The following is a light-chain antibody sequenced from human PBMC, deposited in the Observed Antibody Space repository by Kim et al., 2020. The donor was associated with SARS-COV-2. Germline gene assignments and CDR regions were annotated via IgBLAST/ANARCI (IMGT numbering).Light chain of an antibody. V-gene: IGKV3-15*01. CDR1: QSVSSK. CDR2: GAS. J-gene: IGKJ1*01. Sequence: EVVMTQSPATLSVSPGERATLSCRASQSVSSKLAWYQQKPGQAPGLLIYGASTRATGIPARFSGSGSGTEFTLTISSLQSEDFAVYYCQQYSDWPPWTFGQGTKVDIK. CDR3: QQYSDWPPWT.